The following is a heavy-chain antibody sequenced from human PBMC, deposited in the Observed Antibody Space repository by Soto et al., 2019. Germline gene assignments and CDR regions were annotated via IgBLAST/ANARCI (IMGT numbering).Heavy chain of an antibody. J-gene: IGHJ6*02. CDR3: AREPEQLVELHYYYGMDV. CDR2: ISYDGSNK. CDR1: GFTFSSYA. Sequence: GGSLRLSCAASGFTFSSYAMHWVRQAPGKGLEWVAVISYDGSNKYYADSVKGRFTISRDNSKNTLYLQMNSLRAEDTAVYYCAREPEQLVELHYYYGMDVWGQGTTVTVSS. V-gene: IGHV3-30-3*01. D-gene: IGHD6-13*01.